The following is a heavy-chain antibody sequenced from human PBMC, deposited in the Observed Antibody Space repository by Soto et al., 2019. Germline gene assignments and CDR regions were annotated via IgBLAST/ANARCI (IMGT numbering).Heavy chain of an antibody. D-gene: IGHD3-3*01. CDR2: INHSGST. CDR3: ARKGLRFLGRYYYYMDV. Sequence: SETLSLTCAVYGGSFSGYYWSWIRQPPGKGLEWIGEINHSGSTNYNPSLKSRVTISVDTSKNQFSLKLSSVTAADTAVYYCARKGLRFLGRYYYYMDVWGKGTTVTVSS. J-gene: IGHJ6*03. V-gene: IGHV4-34*01. CDR1: GGSFSGYY.